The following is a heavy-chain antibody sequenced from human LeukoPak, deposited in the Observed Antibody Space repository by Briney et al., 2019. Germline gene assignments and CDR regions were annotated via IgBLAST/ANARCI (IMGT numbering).Heavy chain of an antibody. J-gene: IGHJ5*02. CDR3: ARGGNMVRGVYNWFDP. CDR2: IYHSGST. CDR1: GGSISSGGYS. V-gene: IGHV4-30-2*01. D-gene: IGHD3-10*01. Sequence: SQTLSLTCAVSGGSISSGGYSWSWIRLPPGKGLEWIGYIYHSGSTYYNPSLKSRVTLSVDRSKNQFSLRLSSVTAADTAVYYCARGGNMVRGVYNWFDPWGQGTLVTVSS.